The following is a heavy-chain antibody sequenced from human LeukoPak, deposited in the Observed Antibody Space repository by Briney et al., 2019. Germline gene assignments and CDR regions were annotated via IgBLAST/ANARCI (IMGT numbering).Heavy chain of an antibody. J-gene: IGHJ4*02. CDR3: GKGWFGTVGDY. D-gene: IGHD3-10*01. CDR1: GFTFSNYA. Sequence: GGSLRLSCEASGFTFSNYAMNWVRQAPGKGLEWVSVISGSGDNIIYADSLKGRFTISRDNSKSILYLQMNSLRAEDTAVYYCGKGWFGTVGDYWGQGTLVTVSS. CDR2: ISGSGDNI. V-gene: IGHV3-23*01.